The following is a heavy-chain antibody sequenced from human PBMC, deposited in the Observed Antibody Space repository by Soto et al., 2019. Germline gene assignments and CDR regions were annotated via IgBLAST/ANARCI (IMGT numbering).Heavy chain of an antibody. D-gene: IGHD3-22*01. CDR2: ISSNGGST. CDR3: ARGNYYDSSGYYYPYYYYGMDV. V-gene: IGHV3-64*02. Sequence: GALRLSCAASGFTFSSYAMHWVRQAPGKGLEYVSAISSNGGSTYYADSVKGRFTISRDNSKNTLYLQMGSLRAEDMAVYYCARGNYYDSSGYYYPYYYYGMDVWGQGTTVTVSS. CDR1: GFTFSSYA. J-gene: IGHJ6*02.